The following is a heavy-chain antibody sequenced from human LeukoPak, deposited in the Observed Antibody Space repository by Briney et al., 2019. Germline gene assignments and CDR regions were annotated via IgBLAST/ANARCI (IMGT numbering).Heavy chain of an antibody. CDR3: ARGRGNWNSGNLPFDY. V-gene: IGHV1-18*01. CDR2: ISAYNGNT. D-gene: IGHD1-7*01. Sequence: ASVKVSCKASGYTFTSYGISWVRQAPGQGLEWMGWISAYNGNTNYAQKLQGRVTMTTDTSTTTAYMELRSLRSDDTAVYYCARGRGNWNSGNLPFDYWGQGTLVTVSS. CDR1: GYTFTSYG. J-gene: IGHJ4*02.